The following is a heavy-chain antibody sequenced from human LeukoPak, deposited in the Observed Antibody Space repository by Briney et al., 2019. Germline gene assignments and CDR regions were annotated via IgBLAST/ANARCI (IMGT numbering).Heavy chain of an antibody. CDR2: IYYSGST. CDR3: ARCNFLGSTVVKPLHYYYYYMDV. D-gene: IGHD4-23*01. Sequence: KASQTLSLTCTVSGGSISSGDYYWSWIRQPPGKGLEWIGYIYYSGSTYYNPSLKSRVTISVDTSKNQFSLKLSSVTAADTAVYYCARCNFLGSTVVKPLHYYYYYMDVWGKGTTVTVSS. V-gene: IGHV4-30-4*01. J-gene: IGHJ6*03. CDR1: GGSISSGDYY.